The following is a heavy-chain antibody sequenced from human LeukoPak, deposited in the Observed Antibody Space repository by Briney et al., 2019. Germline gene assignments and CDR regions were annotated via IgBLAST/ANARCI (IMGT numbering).Heavy chain of an antibody. Sequence: GGSLRLSCAASGFTLSNYGMHWVRQAPGKGLEWLAVIWSDGSTKYYADSVKGRFTISRDSSKNTLFLQMDSLRAEDTAVYYCAKEVLLSGNSLAAFDIWGQGTMVTVSS. J-gene: IGHJ3*02. CDR1: GFTLSNYG. V-gene: IGHV3-33*06. CDR3: AKEVLLSGNSLAAFDI. CDR2: IWSDGSTK. D-gene: IGHD4-23*01.